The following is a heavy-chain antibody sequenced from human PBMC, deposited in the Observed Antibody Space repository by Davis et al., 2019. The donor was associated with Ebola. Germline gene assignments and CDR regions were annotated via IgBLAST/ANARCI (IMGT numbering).Heavy chain of an antibody. CDR2: INPNDGRR. Sequence: ASVQVSCKASGYTFTNYYMYWVRQAPGQRLEGMGLINPNDGRRIYAQKFQGRVTVTRDTSTTTVYMDLRSLRSEDTALYYCTTPGGQDSGYDVFDIWGQGTMVTVSS. J-gene: IGHJ3*02. V-gene: IGHV1-46*03. CDR3: TTPGGQDSGYDVFDI. CDR1: GYTFTNYY. D-gene: IGHD5-12*01.